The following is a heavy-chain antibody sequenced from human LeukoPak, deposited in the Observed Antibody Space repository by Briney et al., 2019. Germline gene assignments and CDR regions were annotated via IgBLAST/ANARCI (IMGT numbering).Heavy chain of an antibody. CDR3: ARQIASAGTAGFDF. CDR1: GGTISSYY. Sequence: PSETLSLTCTVSGGTISSYYWSWIRQPAGKGLEWIGRIYSTGSTNYNPSLKSRVTMSVDTSKNQFSLRLRSVTAADTAVYYCARQIASAGTAGFDFWGQGALVTVSS. CDR2: IYSTGST. D-gene: IGHD6-13*01. V-gene: IGHV4-4*07. J-gene: IGHJ4*02.